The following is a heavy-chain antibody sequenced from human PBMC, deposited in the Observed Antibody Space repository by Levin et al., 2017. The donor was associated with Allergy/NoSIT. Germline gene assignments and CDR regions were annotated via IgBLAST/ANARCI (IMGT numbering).Heavy chain of an antibody. D-gene: IGHD3-22*01. CDR3: AKYGSSGSYYYYYGMDV. J-gene: IGHJ6*02. CDR1: GASFSDYY. Sequence: SETLSLTCAVYGASFSDYYWSWIRQPPGKGLEWIGEINHSGSTNYNPSLKSRVTISVDTSKNQFSLKLSSVTAADTAVYYCAKYGSSGSYYYYYGMDVWGQGTTVTVSS. CDR2: INHSGST. V-gene: IGHV4-34*01.